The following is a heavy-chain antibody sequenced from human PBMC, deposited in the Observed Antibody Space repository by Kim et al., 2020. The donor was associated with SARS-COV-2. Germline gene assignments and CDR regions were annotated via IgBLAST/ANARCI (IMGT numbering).Heavy chain of an antibody. J-gene: IGHJ3*02. CDR3: AREWLPHDYGDGGDAFDI. Sequence: ASVKVSCKASGYTFTSYYMHWVRQAPGQGLEWMGIINPSGGSTSYAQKFQGRVTMTRDTSTSTVYMELSSLRSEDTAVYYCAREWLPHDYGDGGDAFDIWGQGTMVTVSS. CDR1: GYTFTSYY. CDR2: INPSGGST. D-gene: IGHD4-17*01. V-gene: IGHV1-46*01.